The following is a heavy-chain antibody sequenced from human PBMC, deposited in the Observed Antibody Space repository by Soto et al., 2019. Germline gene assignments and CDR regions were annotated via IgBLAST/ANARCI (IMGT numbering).Heavy chain of an antibody. J-gene: IGHJ4*02. CDR1: GLTFSSYS. D-gene: IGHD4-17*01. CDR2: ISSSSSYI. Sequence: EVQLVESGGGLVKPGGSLRLSCAASGLTFSSYSMNWVRQAPGKGLEWVSSISSSSSYIYYADSVKGRFTISRDNAKNSLYLQMNSLRAEDTAVYYCARVTVTTKSRTFDYWGQGTLVTVSS. CDR3: ARVTVTTKSRTFDY. V-gene: IGHV3-21*01.